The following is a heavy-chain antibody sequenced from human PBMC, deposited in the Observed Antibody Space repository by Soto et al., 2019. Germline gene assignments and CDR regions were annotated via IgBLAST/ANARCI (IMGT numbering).Heavy chain of an antibody. CDR2: IYWDDDK. CDR1: GFSLTTRPMG. D-gene: IGHD5-12*01. J-gene: IGHJ4*02. CDR3: AHRLGGYTWNDGYLDF. V-gene: IGHV2-5*02. Sequence: QITLEESGPTLVKPTQPLTLTCTFSGFSLTTRPMGVGWIRQPPGKALEWLAVIYWDDDKRYSPSLRSRLTITKDTSKKQVVLTMTDMDPVDTATYYCAHRLGGYTWNDGYLDFWGQGILVSVSS.